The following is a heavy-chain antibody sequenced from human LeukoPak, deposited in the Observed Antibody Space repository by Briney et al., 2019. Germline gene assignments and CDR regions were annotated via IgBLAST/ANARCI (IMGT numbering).Heavy chain of an antibody. V-gene: IGHV3-74*01. CDR3: VKDFVGADEF. Sequence: GGSLRLSCAASELNFENHWMHWVRQVPGKGLEWVSRTDAGGSSTSYADSVRGRFTISRDIAKNTLYLQMNSLRPEDTAVYYCVKDFVGADEFWGQGTLVTVSS. D-gene: IGHD1-26*01. CDR2: TDAGGSST. CDR1: ELNFENHW. J-gene: IGHJ4*02.